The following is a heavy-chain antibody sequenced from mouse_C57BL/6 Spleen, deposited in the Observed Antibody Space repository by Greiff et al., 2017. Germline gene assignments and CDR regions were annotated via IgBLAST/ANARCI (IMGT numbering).Heavy chain of an antibody. J-gene: IGHJ4*01. CDR2: IDPSDSET. Sequence: QVQLKQPGAELVRPGSSVKLSCKASGYTFTSYWMHWVKQRPIQGLEWIGNIDPSDSETHYNQKFKDKATLTVDKSSSTAYMQLSSLTSEDSAVYYCARRGIYYGNSQFNYYAMDYWGQGTSVTVSS. V-gene: IGHV1-52*01. D-gene: IGHD2-1*01. CDR1: GYTFTSYW. CDR3: ARRGIYYGNSQFNYYAMDY.